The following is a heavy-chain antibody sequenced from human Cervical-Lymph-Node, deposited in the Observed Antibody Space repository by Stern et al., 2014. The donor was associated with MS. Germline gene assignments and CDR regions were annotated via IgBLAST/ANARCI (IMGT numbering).Heavy chain of an antibody. V-gene: IGHV3-23*04. CDR3: AKSLGSYGRQTGDY. D-gene: IGHD3-16*01. J-gene: IGHJ4*02. CDR1: GFTFSSYD. CDR2: ISGSGGST. Sequence: EVQLVESGGGLVQPGGSLRLSCEASGFTFSSYDMSWVRQAPGQGLEWVSAISGSGGSTYYADSVKGRFTISRDNSKNTLYLQMNSLRAEDTAVYYCAKSLGSYGRQTGDYWGQGTLVTVSS.